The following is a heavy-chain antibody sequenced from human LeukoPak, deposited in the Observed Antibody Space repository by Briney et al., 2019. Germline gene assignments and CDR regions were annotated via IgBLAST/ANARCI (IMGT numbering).Heavy chain of an antibody. CDR3: ARDYDILTGDDAFDI. CDR1: GYFTSSGYY. CDR2: IYHSGST. D-gene: IGHD3-9*01. Sequence: SETLSLTCTVSGYFTSSGYYWGWLRQPPGKGLEWIGSIYHSGSTYYNPSLKSRVTVSIDTSKNQLSLKLSSVTAADTAVYYCARDYDILTGDDAFDIWGQGTMVTVSS. V-gene: IGHV4-38-2*02. J-gene: IGHJ3*02.